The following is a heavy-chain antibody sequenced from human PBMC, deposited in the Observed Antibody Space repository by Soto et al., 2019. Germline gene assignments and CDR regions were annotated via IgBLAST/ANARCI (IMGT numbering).Heavy chain of an antibody. CDR1: GGSITRGGYY. CDR3: ARDPAP. Sequence: QEQLQESGPGLVKPSETLSLTCTVSGGSITRGGYYWSWIRQHPGKGLEWIGYIYNSGTTYYNPTLKSRFTISVDTSKNQFSLKLTSVTAADTAVYYCARDPAPWGQGTLVTVSS. V-gene: IGHV4-31*03. J-gene: IGHJ5*02. CDR2: IYNSGTT.